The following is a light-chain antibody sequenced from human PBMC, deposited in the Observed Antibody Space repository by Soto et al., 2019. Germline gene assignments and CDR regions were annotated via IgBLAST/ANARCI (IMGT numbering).Light chain of an antibody. Sequence: QSVLTQPPSASGTPGQRVTIACSGSSSNIGSTTVKWYQQLPGTAPKHLIYNNNQRPSGVPDRFSGSKSGTSASLAISGLQSEDEADYYCAAWDDSLNGVVFGGGTKVTVL. V-gene: IGLV1-44*01. J-gene: IGLJ3*02. CDR1: SSNIGSTT. CDR2: NNN. CDR3: AAWDDSLNGVV.